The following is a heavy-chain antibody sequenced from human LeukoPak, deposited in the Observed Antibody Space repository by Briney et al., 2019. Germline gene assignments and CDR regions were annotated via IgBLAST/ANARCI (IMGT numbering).Heavy chain of an antibody. CDR2: IRYDGSNK. CDR3: AAYYYGSGSYLH. Sequence: PGGSLRLSCAASGFTFSSYGMHWVRQAPGKGLEWVAFIRYDGSNKYYADSVKGRFTISRDNSKNTLYLQMDSLRAEDTAVYYCAAYYYGSGSYLHWGQGTLVTVSS. D-gene: IGHD3-10*01. CDR1: GFTFSSYG. J-gene: IGHJ4*02. V-gene: IGHV3-30*02.